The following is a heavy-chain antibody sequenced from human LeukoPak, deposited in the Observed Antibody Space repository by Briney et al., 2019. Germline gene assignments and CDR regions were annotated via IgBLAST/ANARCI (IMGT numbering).Heavy chain of an antibody. V-gene: IGHV3-30*03. CDR3: ARCRDGIVFDY. Sequence: GGSLRLSCVASGFSFNKYDMHWVRQAPGKGLEWVAVVSFDGSKEDYSDSLKGRFTVSRDNSKNMLFLQMNSLRAEDTAVYYCARCRDGIVFDYWGQGALVTVSS. CDR1: GFSFNKYD. CDR2: VSFDGSKE. D-gene: IGHD5-24*01. J-gene: IGHJ4*02.